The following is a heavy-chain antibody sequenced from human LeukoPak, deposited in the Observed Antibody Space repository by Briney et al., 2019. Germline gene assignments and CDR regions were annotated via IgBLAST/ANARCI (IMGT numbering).Heavy chain of an antibody. Sequence: GGSLRLSCAASVFTFNDYAIHCLRQAPGKGLEGVSLVKGDGVTTDYANSVRGRFTVSRDNSKNALYLQMSNHRNEDNALDYCLRDTGSCWDFELWGQGTLVTVSS. D-gene: IGHD3-10*01. V-gene: IGHV3-43*02. CDR2: VKGDGVTT. J-gene: IGHJ4*02. CDR3: LRDTGSCWDFEL. CDR1: VFTFNDYA.